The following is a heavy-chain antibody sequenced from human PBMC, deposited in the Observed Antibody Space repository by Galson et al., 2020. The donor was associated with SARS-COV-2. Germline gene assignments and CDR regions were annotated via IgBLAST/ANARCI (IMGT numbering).Heavy chain of an antibody. V-gene: IGHV4-39*07. Sequence: SETLSLTCTVSGGSISSSSYYWGWIRQPPGKGLAWIGSIYYSGSTYYNPSLKSRVTISVDTSKNQFSLKLSSVTAADTAVYYCARDEAFTIFGVVLRGGAFDIWGQGTMVTVSS. CDR1: GGSISSSSYY. J-gene: IGHJ3*02. D-gene: IGHD3-3*01. CDR2: IYYSGST. CDR3: ARDEAFTIFGVVLRGGAFDI.